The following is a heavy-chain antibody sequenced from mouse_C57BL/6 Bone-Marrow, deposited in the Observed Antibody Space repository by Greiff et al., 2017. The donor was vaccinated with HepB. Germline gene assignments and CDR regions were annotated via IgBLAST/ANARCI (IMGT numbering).Heavy chain of an antibody. J-gene: IGHJ1*03. CDR1: EYEFPSHD. CDR2: INSDGGST. V-gene: IGHV5-2*01. D-gene: IGHD2-14*01. CDR3: ARQGVRGYFDV. Sequence: EVNVVESGGGLVQPGESLKLSCESNEYEFPSHDMSWVRKTPEKRLELVAAINSDGGSTYYPDTMERRFIISRDNTKKTLYLQMSSLRSEDTALYDCARQGVRGYFDVWGTGTTVTVSS.